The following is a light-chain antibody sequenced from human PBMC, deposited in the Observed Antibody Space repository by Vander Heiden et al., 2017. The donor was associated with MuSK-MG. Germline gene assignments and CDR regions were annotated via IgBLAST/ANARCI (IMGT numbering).Light chain of an antibody. CDR3: QQDHILPWT. V-gene: IGKV1-33*01. CDR2: DAS. J-gene: IGKJ1*01. CDR1: QDISSS. Sequence: DIQMTQSPSSLSASVGDRVTITCQASQDISSSLNWYQQKPGKAPKLLIYDASNLETGVPSRFSGSGSGTDFTFTISSLQPEDFATYYCQQDHILPWTFGQGPKVEVK.